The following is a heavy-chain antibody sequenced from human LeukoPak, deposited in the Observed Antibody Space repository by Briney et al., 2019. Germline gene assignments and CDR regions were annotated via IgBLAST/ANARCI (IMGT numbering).Heavy chain of an antibody. CDR1: GYSFTSYW. Sequence: GESLKISCKGSGYSFTSYWIGWVRQMPGKGLEWMGIIYPGDSDTRYSPSFQGQVTISADKSISTAYLQWSCLKASDTAMYYCARHLFGSSWPKEIDYWGQGTLVTVSS. CDR3: ARHLFGSSWPKEIDY. CDR2: IYPGDSDT. V-gene: IGHV5-51*01. D-gene: IGHD6-13*01. J-gene: IGHJ4*02.